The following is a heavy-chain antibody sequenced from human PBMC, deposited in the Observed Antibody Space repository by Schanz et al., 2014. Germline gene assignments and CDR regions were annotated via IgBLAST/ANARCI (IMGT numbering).Heavy chain of an antibody. V-gene: IGHV4-59*12. Sequence: QVQLQESGPGLLKPSETLSLTCTVSGGSIRSYFWSWIRQPPGKGLEWIGYIYYSGSSDYNPSLKSRVTITVAKSKNQFSLKVRSVTAADTAVYYCARDSLRGATGGYGMDVWGQGTTVTVSS. CDR3: ARDSLRGATGGYGMDV. CDR1: GGSIRSYF. J-gene: IGHJ6*02. D-gene: IGHD2-8*02. CDR2: IYYSGSS.